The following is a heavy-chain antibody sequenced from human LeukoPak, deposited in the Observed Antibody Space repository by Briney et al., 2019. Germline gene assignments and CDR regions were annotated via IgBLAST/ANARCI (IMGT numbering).Heavy chain of an antibody. V-gene: IGHV4-30-4*01. J-gene: IGHJ5*02. D-gene: IGHD3-10*01. CDR3: ARTLWFGEPTSGKWFDP. Sequence: SETLSLTCTVSGGSISSGDYYWSWIRQPSGKGLEWIGYIYYSGSTYYNPSLKSRVTISVDTSKNQFSLKLSSVTAADTAVYYCARTLWFGEPTSGKWFDPWGQGTLVTDSS. CDR1: GGSISSGDYY. CDR2: IYYSGST.